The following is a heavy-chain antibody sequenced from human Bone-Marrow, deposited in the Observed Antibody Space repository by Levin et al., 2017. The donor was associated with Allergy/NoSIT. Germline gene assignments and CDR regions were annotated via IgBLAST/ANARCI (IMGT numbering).Heavy chain of an antibody. CDR2: MNPNSGNT. CDR3: ARGFRGITIFGVVRVRREPYGMDV. D-gene: IGHD3-3*01. CDR1: GYTFTSYD. J-gene: IGHJ6*02. V-gene: IGHV1-8*01. Sequence: ASVKVSCKASGYTFTSYDINWVRQATGQGLEWMGWMNPNSGNTGYAQKFQGRVTMTRNTSISTAYMELSSLRSEDTAVYYCARGFRGITIFGVVRVRREPYGMDVWGQGTTVTVSS.